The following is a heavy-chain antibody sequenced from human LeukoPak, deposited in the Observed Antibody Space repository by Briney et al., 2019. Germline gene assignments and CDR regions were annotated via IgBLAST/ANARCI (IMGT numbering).Heavy chain of an antibody. D-gene: IGHD2-2*01. V-gene: IGHV4-34*01. CDR2: INHSGST. CDR1: GGSFSGYY. J-gene: IGHJ5*02. CDR3: ARVRRPYCSSTSCYGRGWFDP. Sequence: SETLSLTCAVYGGSFSGYYWSWIRQPPGKGPEWIGEINHSGSTNYNPSLKSRVTISVDTSKNQFSLKLSSVTAADTAVYYCARVRRPYCSSTSCYGRGWFDPWGQGTLVTVSS.